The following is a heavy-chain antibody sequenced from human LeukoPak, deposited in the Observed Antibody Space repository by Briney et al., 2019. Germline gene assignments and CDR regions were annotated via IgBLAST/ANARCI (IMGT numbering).Heavy chain of an antibody. V-gene: IGHV3-23*01. D-gene: IGHD3-10*01. CDR3: AKESKDNYYGSGFDY. Sequence: GGSLRLSCAASGITFSSYAMSWVRQAPGKGLEWVSTISGSGGSTYYADSVKGRFTISRDNSKNTLYLQMNSLRAEDTAVYYCAKESKDNYYGSGFDYWGQGTRVTVSS. CDR2: ISGSGGST. CDR1: GITFSSYA. J-gene: IGHJ4*02.